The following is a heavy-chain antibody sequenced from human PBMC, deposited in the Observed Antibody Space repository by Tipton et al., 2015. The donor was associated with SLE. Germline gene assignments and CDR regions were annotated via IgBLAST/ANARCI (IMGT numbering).Heavy chain of an antibody. Sequence: GSLRLSCAASGFTFTNYWMHWVRQAPGKGLVWVSRIKSDGSSSTYADSVKGRFSISRDNAKNSLYLQMNSLRAEDTAVYYCARVTSGSYGNFDSWGQGTLAIVSA. CDR2: IKSDGSSS. D-gene: IGHD1-26*01. V-gene: IGHV3-74*01. J-gene: IGHJ4*02. CDR1: GFTFTNYW. CDR3: ARVTSGSYGNFDS.